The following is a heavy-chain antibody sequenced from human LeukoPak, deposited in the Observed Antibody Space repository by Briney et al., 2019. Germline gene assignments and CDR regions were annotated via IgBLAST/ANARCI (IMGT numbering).Heavy chain of an antibody. CDR2: IYYSGGT. J-gene: IGHJ5*02. CDR1: GGSISSYY. CDR3: ARHGRGVVRNWFDP. Sequence: SETLSLTCTVSGGSISSYYWSWIRQPPGKGLEWIGYIYYSGGTNYNPSLKSRVTISVDTSKNQFSLKLSSVTAADTAVYYCARHGRGVVRNWFDPWGRGTLVTVSS. D-gene: IGHD3-3*01. V-gene: IGHV4-59*08.